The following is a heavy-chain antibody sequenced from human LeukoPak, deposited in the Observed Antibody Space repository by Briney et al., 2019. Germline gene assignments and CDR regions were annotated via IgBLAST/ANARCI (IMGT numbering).Heavy chain of an antibody. J-gene: IGHJ3*02. CDR2: IYYSGST. CDR1: GGSISTYY. CDR3: ARQQWLEQDAFDI. D-gene: IGHD6-19*01. V-gene: IGHV4-59*08. Sequence: PSETLSLTCTVSGGSISTYYWSWIRQPPGKGLEWIGYIYYSGSTNYNPSLKSRVTISVDTSKNQFSLKLSSVAAADTAVYHCARQQWLEQDAFDIWGQGTMVTVSS.